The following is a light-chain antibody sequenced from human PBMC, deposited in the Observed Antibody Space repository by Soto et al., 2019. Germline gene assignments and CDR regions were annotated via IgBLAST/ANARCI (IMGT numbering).Light chain of an antibody. CDR2: GAS. V-gene: IGKV3D-15*01. J-gene: IGKJ5*01. Sequence: EIVMTQSPATLSLSPGERATLSCRASQSINSNLGWYQQKPGQAPRLLIYGASARATGIPVRFSGSRSGAEFTLTIMSLEAEDFAVYFWQQYNHWPSFGQGTRLDIK. CDR1: QSINSN. CDR3: QQYNHWPS.